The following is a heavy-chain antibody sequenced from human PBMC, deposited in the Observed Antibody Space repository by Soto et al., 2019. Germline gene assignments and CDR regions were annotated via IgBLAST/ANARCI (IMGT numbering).Heavy chain of an antibody. V-gene: IGHV1-18*01. CDR3: ATVYCSSTSCYHYYYGMDV. CDR1: GYTFTSYG. Sequence: QVQLVQSGAEVKKPGASVKVSCKASGYTFTSYGISWVRQARGQGLEWMGWISAYNGNTNYAQKLQGRVTMTTDTSTSTAYMELRSLRSDDTAVYYCATVYCSSTSCYHYYYGMDVWGQGTTVTVSS. CDR2: ISAYNGNT. J-gene: IGHJ6*02. D-gene: IGHD2-2*01.